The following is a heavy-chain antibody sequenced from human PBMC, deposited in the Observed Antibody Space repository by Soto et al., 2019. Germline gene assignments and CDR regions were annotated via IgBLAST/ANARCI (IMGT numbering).Heavy chain of an antibody. D-gene: IGHD3-22*01. Sequence: EVQLVESGGGVVQPGGSLRLSCAASGFSFSDYEMNWVRQAPGKGLEWVSYSSRSGSTIEYADSVKGRFIISRDYAKTSLYLQMNSLRVEDTAVYYCAIGYYSKKFDYWGQGTLVSVSS. J-gene: IGHJ4*02. CDR2: SSRSGSTI. CDR1: GFSFSDYE. V-gene: IGHV3-48*03. CDR3: AIGYYSKKFDY.